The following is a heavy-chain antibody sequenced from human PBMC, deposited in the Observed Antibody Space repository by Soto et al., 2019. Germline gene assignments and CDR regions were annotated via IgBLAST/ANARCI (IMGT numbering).Heavy chain of an antibody. J-gene: IGHJ4*02. Sequence: EVQLLESGGGLVQPGGSLRLSCAASGFTFSSYAMRWVRQAPGKGLEWVSAISGSGDSTYYADSVKGRFTISRDNSKNTLYLQMNSLSGADTAVYHCARRGSGSYYAYWGQGTLVTVSS. CDR3: ARRGSGSYYAY. D-gene: IGHD1-26*01. CDR1: GFTFSSYA. CDR2: ISGSGDST. V-gene: IGHV3-23*01.